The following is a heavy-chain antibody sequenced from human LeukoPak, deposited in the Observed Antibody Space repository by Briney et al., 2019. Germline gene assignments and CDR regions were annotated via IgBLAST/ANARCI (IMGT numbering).Heavy chain of an antibody. Sequence: GGSLRLSCAASGFTFSSYGMSWVRQAPGKGLEWVANIKQDGSEKYYVDSVKGRFTISRDNAKNSLYLQMNSLRAEDTAVYYCARGVSGSYYGFDYWGQGTLVTVSS. CDR3: ARGVSGSYYGFDY. V-gene: IGHV3-7*01. CDR1: GFTFSSYG. CDR2: IKQDGSEK. D-gene: IGHD1-26*01. J-gene: IGHJ4*02.